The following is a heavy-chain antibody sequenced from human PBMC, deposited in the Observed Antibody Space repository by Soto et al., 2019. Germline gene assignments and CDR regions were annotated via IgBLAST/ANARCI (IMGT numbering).Heavy chain of an antibody. J-gene: IGHJ6*02. Sequence: QVQLVESGGGVVQPGRPLRLSCAASGFTFSSYGMHWVRQAPGKGLEWVAVISYDGSNKYYADSVKGRFTISRDNSXNXLXLXLNSLRAEDTAVYYCAKGPAIVLVPAAMNYYYGMDVWGQGTTVTVSS. D-gene: IGHD2-2*01. CDR1: GFTFSSYG. V-gene: IGHV3-30*18. CDR3: AKGPAIVLVPAAMNYYYGMDV. CDR2: ISYDGSNK.